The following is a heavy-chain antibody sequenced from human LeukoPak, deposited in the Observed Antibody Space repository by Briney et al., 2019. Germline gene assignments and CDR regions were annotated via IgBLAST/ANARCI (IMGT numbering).Heavy chain of an antibody. CDR3: ARDLKRESVPWVVTKFDY. CDR2: NPSGGST. J-gene: IGHJ4*02. Sequence: GASVKVSCKASGYTFTSYYMHWVRQAPGINPSGGSTSYAQKFQGRVTMTRDTSTSRVYMELSSLRSEDTAVYYCARDLKRESVPWVVTKFDYWGQGTLVTVSS. CDR1: GYTFTSYY. D-gene: IGHD4-23*01. V-gene: IGHV1-46*01.